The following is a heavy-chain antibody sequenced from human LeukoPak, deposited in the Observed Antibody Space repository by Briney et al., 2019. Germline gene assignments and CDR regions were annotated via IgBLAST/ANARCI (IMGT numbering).Heavy chain of an antibody. J-gene: IGHJ4*02. CDR2: ISSSGSTI. Sequence: PGGSLRLSCAASGFTFSSYEMTWVRQAPGKGLEWVSYISSSGSTIHYTDSVKGRFTISRDNAKNLLYLQMNSLRAEDTAVYYCARGGSSGRYDYFDYWGQGTLVTVSS. CDR3: ARGGSSGRYDYFDY. V-gene: IGHV3-48*03. D-gene: IGHD6-19*01. CDR1: GFTFSSYE.